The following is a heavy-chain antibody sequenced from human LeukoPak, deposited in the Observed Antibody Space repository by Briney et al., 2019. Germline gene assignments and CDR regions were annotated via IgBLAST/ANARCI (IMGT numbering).Heavy chain of an antibody. D-gene: IGHD6-13*01. CDR2: ICHSGST. Sequence: SETLSLTCTVSGGSISSGGYYWSWIRQPPGKGLEWIGYICHSGSTYYNPSLKSRVTISVDRSKNQFSLKLSSVTAADTAVYYCARWVKAAAGRYYYYYYMDVWGKGTTVTVSS. CDR1: GGSISSGGYY. V-gene: IGHV4-30-2*01. CDR3: ARWVKAAAGRYYYYYYMDV. J-gene: IGHJ6*03.